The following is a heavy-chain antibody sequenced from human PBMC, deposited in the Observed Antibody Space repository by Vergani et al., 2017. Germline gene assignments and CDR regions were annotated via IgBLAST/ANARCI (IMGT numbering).Heavy chain of an antibody. CDR3: AGGGARGFDY. D-gene: IGHD2-15*01. V-gene: IGHV4-34*01. CDR1: GGSFSGYY. Sequence: QVQLQQWGAGLLKPSETLSLTCAVYGGSFSGYYWSWIRQPPGKGLEWIGEINHSGSTNYNPSLKSRVTISVDTSKNQFSLKLSSVTAADKAVYYCAGGGARGFDYWGQGTLVTVSS. CDR2: INHSGST. J-gene: IGHJ4*02.